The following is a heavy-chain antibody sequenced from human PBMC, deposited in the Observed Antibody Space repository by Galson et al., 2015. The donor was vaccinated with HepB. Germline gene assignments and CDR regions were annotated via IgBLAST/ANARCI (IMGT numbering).Heavy chain of an antibody. V-gene: IGHV3-73*01. Sequence: LRLSCAASGFTFSGSAIHWVRQASGKGPEWVGRIRSKASDYATAYAASLKGRFTISRDDSKNTAYLHMNSLKTEDTAVYYCAKGHLGRCRGALCHHFDSWGQGTLVTVSS. CDR1: GFTFSGSA. J-gene: IGHJ4*02. CDR3: AKGHLGRCRGALCHHFDS. CDR2: IRSKASDYAT. D-gene: IGHD1-26*01.